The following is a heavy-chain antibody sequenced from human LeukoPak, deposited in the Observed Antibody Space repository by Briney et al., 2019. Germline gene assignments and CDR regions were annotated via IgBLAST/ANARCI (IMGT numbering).Heavy chain of an antibody. CDR1: GASISGSGYY. V-gene: IGHV4-39*01. J-gene: IGHJ4*02. CDR2: IYYTGST. D-gene: IGHD6-19*01. Sequence: PSETLSLTCAVSGASISGSGYYLGWIRQPPGKGLEWIGNIYYTGSTYYNASLQSRVTISIDMSKNQFSLRLSSVTAADTAMYYCVKSGGYGLIDYWGQGTLVTVSS. CDR3: VKSGGYGLIDY.